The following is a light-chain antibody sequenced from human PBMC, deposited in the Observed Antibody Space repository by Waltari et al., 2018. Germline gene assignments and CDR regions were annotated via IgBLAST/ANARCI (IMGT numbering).Light chain of an antibody. Sequence: QAALTQSPSVSGSPGRSVTISCSGTSSDIGGYNRVSWYQQHPGKAPKLMIYEVSRRPSGVSDRFSGSKSGNTASLTISGLQAEDEADYYCSSYASSTTFIFGPGTRLTVL. J-gene: IGLJ1*01. CDR2: EVS. CDR1: SSDIGGYNR. CDR3: SSYASSTTFI. V-gene: IGLV2-14*01.